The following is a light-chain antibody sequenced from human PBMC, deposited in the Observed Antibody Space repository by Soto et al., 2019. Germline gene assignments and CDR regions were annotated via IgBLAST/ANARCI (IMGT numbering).Light chain of an antibody. CDR3: QQRSNWPWT. CDR1: QSVSSY. Sequence: EIVLTQSPATLSLSPCERATLSSRASQSVSSYLAWYQQKPGQAPRLLIYDASNRATGIPARFSGSGSGTDFTLTISSLEPEDFAVYYCQQRSNWPWTFGQGTKVDIK. J-gene: IGKJ1*01. V-gene: IGKV3-11*01. CDR2: DAS.